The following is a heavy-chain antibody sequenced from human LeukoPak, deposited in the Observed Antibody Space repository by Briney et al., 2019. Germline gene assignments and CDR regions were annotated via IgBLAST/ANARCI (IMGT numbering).Heavy chain of an antibody. CDR3: ARNHLSEGFDP. CDR2: ISAYNGNT. J-gene: IGHJ5*02. V-gene: IGHV1-18*01. Sequence: ASVTVSCTASGYTFTIYGISWVRQAPGQGLEWMGWISAYNGNTNYAQKFQGRVTMTTDTSTSTAYVELRSLRSDDTAVYYCARNHLSEGFDPWGQGTLVAVSS. CDR1: GYTFTIYG.